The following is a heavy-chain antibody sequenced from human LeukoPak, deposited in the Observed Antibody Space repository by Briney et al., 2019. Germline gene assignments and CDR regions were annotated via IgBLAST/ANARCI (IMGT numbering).Heavy chain of an antibody. CDR3: ARQRY. CDR1: GYSLPTSC. CDR2: IYPGASDT. Sequence: GEPLKSSCKGPGYSLPTSCIAWVRHMPGKGLEWMGIIYPGASDTRYSPSLQGQVTISADKSISTAYLQGSSLKASDTAMYYCARQRYWGQGTLVTVSS. J-gene: IGHJ4*02. V-gene: IGHV5-51*01.